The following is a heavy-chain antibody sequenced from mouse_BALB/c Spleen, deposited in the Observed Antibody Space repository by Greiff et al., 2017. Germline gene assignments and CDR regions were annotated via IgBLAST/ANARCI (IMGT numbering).Heavy chain of an antibody. CDR1: GFTFTDYY. V-gene: IGHV7-3*02. Sequence: DVQLVESGGGLVQPGGSLRLSCATSGFTFTDYYMSWVRQPPGKALEWLGFIRNKANGYTTEYSASVKGRFTISRDNSQSILYLQMNTLRAEGSATYYCARDLDYWGQGTTLTVSS. CDR2: IRNKANGYTT. CDR3: ARDLDY. J-gene: IGHJ2*01.